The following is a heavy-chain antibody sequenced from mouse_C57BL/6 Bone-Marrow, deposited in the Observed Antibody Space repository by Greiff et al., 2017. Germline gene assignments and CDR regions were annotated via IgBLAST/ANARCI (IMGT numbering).Heavy chain of an antibody. D-gene: IGHD1-1*01. CDR2: IYPRSGNT. CDR3: AFYGPYAMDY. CDR1: GYTFTSYG. Sequence: QVHVKQSGAELARPGASVKLSCKASGYTFTSYGISWVKQRTGQGLEWIGEIYPRSGNTYYNEKFKGKATLTADKSSSTAYMELRSLTSEDSAVCFCAFYGPYAMDYWGQGTSVTVSS. J-gene: IGHJ4*01. V-gene: IGHV1-81*01.